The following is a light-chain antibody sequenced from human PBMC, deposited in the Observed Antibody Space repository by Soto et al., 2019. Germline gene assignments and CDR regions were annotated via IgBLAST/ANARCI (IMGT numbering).Light chain of an antibody. CDR2: GAS. V-gene: IGKV3-15*01. Sequence: EIVLTQSPGTLALSRWERATLSCVASQIVSSSYLAWYQHRPGQAPRLLIFGASTRATAVPARFSGSGSGTEFTLTISSLQSEDFALYYCQQYHSWPTFGQGTRLET. CDR3: QQYHSWPT. CDR1: QIVSSSY. J-gene: IGKJ5*01.